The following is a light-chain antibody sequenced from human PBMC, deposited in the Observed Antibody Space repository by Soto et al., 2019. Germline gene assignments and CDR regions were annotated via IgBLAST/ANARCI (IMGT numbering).Light chain of an antibody. V-gene: IGLV2-14*01. Sequence: QFVLTQPASVSGSPGQSITISCTGTSRDVGGYNYVSWYQQHPGKAPKLMIYDVSSRPSGVSNRFSGSKSGNTASLTISGLQAEDEADYYCSSYTSSTTEVFGTGTKVTVL. J-gene: IGLJ1*01. CDR3: SSYTSSTTEV. CDR1: SRDVGGYNY. CDR2: DVS.